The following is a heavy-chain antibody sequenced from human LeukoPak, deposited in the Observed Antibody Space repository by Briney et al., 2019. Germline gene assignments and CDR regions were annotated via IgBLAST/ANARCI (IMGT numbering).Heavy chain of an antibody. CDR3: AKPYYGSGLTYFDY. Sequence: GGSLRLSCEAYGFSFSSCGLHWVRQAPGKGLEWVAFIRYDGTNKYYADSVKGRFTISRDKSKNTLSLQMNNLRVDDTAVYYCAKPYYGSGLTYFDYWGQGTLVTVSS. J-gene: IGHJ4*02. V-gene: IGHV3-30*02. D-gene: IGHD3-10*01. CDR1: GFSFSSCG. CDR2: IRYDGTNK.